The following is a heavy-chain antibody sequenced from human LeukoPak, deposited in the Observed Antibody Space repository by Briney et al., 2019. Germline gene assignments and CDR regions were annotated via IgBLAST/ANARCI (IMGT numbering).Heavy chain of an antibody. V-gene: IGHV1-46*01. J-gene: IGHJ3*02. D-gene: IGHD2-15*01. CDR3: ASSRPVVAATLDAFDI. CDR2: INPSGGST. CDR1: GYTFTSYY. Sequence: GASVKVSCKASGYTFTSYYMHWVRQAPGQGLEWMGIINPSGGSTNYAQKLQGRVTMTTDASTSTAYMELRSLRSDDTAVYYCASSRPVVAATLDAFDIWGQGTMVTVSS.